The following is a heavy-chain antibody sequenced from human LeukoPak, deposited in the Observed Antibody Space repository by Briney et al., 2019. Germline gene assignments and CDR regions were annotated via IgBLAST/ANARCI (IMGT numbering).Heavy chain of an antibody. Sequence: GGSLRLSCAASGFTFSSYAMSWVRQAPGKGLEWVSSISGSGDSTYYAESVKGRFTISRDNSKNTLYLQMKSLRAEDTAMYYCAKDSSGSPGYWGQGTLVTVSS. V-gene: IGHV3-23*01. CDR2: ISGSGDST. J-gene: IGHJ4*02. CDR1: GFTFSSYA. CDR3: AKDSSGSPGY. D-gene: IGHD3-22*01.